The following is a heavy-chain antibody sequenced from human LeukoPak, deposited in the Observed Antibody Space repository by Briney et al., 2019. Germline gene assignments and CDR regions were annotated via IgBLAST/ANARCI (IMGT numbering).Heavy chain of an antibody. J-gene: IGHJ4*02. CDR1: GYAFTRYY. CDR3: ARAYPDTSMAIDC. CDR2: INPSAGST. Sequence: AASAKVSCKASGYAFTRYYMHWVRPAPGQGLEWMGIINPSAGSTSYAQKFQGRVTMTRDMSTSTVYMELSSLRSDDTAVYYCARAYPDTSMAIDCWGQGTLVTVSS. D-gene: IGHD5-18*01. V-gene: IGHV1-46*01.